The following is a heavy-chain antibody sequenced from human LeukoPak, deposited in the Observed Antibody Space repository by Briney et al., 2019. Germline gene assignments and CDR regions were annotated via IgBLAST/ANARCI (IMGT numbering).Heavy chain of an antibody. Sequence: SETLSLTCTVSGGSISSSSYYWGWIRQPPGKGLEWIGSIYYSGSTYYNPSLKSRVTTSVDTSKNQFSLKLSSVTAADTAVYYCARGNQWLGFFDYWGQGTLVTVSS. D-gene: IGHD6-19*01. J-gene: IGHJ4*02. CDR2: IYYSGST. CDR1: GGSISSSSYY. V-gene: IGHV4-39*07. CDR3: ARGNQWLGFFDY.